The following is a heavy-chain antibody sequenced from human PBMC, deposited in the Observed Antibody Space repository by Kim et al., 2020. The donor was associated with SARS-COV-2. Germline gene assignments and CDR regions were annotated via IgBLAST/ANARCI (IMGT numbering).Heavy chain of an antibody. CDR2: IYSGGST. Sequence: GGSLRLSCAASGFTVSSNYMSWVRQAPGKGLEWVSVIYSGGSTYYADSVKGRFTISRDNSKNTLYLQMNSLRAEDTAVYYCASPRNYYDSSGSPWYYFDYWGQGTLVTVSS. CDR1: GFTVSSNY. J-gene: IGHJ4*02. V-gene: IGHV3-66*01. CDR3: ASPRNYYDSSGSPWYYFDY. D-gene: IGHD3-22*01.